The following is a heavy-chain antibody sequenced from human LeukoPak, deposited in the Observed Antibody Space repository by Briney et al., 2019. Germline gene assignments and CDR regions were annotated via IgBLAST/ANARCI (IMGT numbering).Heavy chain of an antibody. V-gene: IGHV4-30-4*08. CDR3: ARDVTNYDFWSGYSWFDP. D-gene: IGHD3-3*01. Sequence: SETLSLTCTVSGGSISSGDYYWSWIRQPPGKGLEWIGYIYYSGSTYYNPSLKSRVTISVDTSKNQFSLKLSSVTAADTAVYYCARDVTNYDFWSGYSWFDPWGQGTLVTVSS. CDR2: IYYSGST. CDR1: GGSISSGDYY. J-gene: IGHJ5*02.